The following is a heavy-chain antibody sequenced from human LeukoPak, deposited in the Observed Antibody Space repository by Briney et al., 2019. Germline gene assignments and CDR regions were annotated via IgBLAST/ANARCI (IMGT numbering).Heavy chain of an antibody. V-gene: IGHV5-51*01. J-gene: IGHJ4*02. CDR3: ARVIHLGELSLYDY. CDR2: IYPDDSDT. CDR1: GYKFNAYW. Sequence: GESLKISCKGSGYKFNAYWIAWVRQMPGKGLEWMGIIYPDDSDTRYNPSFQGQVTISADKSVSIAYLQWSSLKASDTAMYYCARVIHLGELSLYDYWGQGTLVTVSS. D-gene: IGHD3-16*02.